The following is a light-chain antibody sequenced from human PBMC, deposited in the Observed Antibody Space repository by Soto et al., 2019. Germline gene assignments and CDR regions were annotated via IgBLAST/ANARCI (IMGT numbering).Light chain of an antibody. V-gene: IGKV1-9*01. Sequence: IPLTQSPSSLYASVGDRVTITCRASQGISSYLAWYQQRPGKAPKLLIYDASTLQSGVPSRVGGSGSGTDFTLTISRLQPEDFATYYCQQLSSHPYTFGQGTKLEIK. CDR2: DAS. J-gene: IGKJ2*01. CDR3: QQLSSHPYT. CDR1: QGISSY.